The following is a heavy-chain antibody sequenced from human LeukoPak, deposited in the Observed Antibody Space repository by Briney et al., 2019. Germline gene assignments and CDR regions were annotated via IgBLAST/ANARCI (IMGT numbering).Heavy chain of an antibody. J-gene: IGHJ4*02. V-gene: IGHV3-48*03. D-gene: IGHD2-15*01. Sequence: GGSLRLSCAASGFTFSTYEMNWVRQAPGEGLEWVSYISNSGSSVQYADSVKGRFTISRDNAKNSLYLQMDSLRAEDAAVYYCAKAPVTTCSGAYCYPFDYWGQGTLVTVSS. CDR3: AKAPVTTCSGAYCYPFDY. CDR2: ISNSGSSV. CDR1: GFTFSTYE.